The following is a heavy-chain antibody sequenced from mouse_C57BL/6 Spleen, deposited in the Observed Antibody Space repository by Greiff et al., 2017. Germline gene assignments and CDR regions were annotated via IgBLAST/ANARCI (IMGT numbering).Heavy chain of an antibody. J-gene: IGHJ4*01. CDR2: IYPGDGDT. D-gene: IGHD2-4*01. Sequence: VKLMESGPELVKPGASVKISCKASGYAFSSSWMNWVKQRPGKGLEWIGRIYPGDGDTNYNGKFKGKATLTADKSSSTAYMQLSSLTSEDSAVYFCARGDDYGNYYAVDYWGQGTSVTVSS. CDR3: ARGDDYGNYYAVDY. V-gene: IGHV1-82*01. CDR1: GYAFSSSW.